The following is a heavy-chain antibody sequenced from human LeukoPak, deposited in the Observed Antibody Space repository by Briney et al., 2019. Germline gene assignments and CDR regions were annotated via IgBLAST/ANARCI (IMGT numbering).Heavy chain of an antibody. CDR3: ARLGAGEGRVAVAGKDLYYYYYMDV. J-gene: IGHJ6*03. V-gene: IGHV4-59*12. CDR2: IYYSGST. D-gene: IGHD6-19*01. Sequence: PSETLSLTCTVSGSSISSYYWSWIRQPPGKGLEWIGYIYYSGSTNYNPSLKSRVTISVDTSKNQFSLKLSSVTAADTAVYYCARLGAGEGRVAVAGKDLYYYYYMDVWGKGTTVTVSS. CDR1: GSSISSYY.